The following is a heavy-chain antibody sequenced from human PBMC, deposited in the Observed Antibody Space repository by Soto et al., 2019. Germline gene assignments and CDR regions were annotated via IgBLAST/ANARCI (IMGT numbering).Heavy chain of an antibody. D-gene: IGHD2-21*01. V-gene: IGHV3-9*01. CDR1: GFTFDDYA. J-gene: IGHJ3*02. CDR2: ISWNSGSI. CDR3: AKDVVVVIANDAFDI. Sequence: EVQLVESGGGLVQPGRSLRLSCAASGFTFDDYAMHWVRQAPGKGLEWVSGISWNSGSIGYADSVKGRFTISRDNAKNSLYLQMNSLRAEDTALYYCAKDVVVVIANDAFDIWGQGTMVTVSS.